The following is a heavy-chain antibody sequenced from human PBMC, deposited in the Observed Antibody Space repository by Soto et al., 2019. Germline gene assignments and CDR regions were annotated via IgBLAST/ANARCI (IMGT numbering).Heavy chain of an antibody. D-gene: IGHD6-19*01. V-gene: IGHV1-18*04. J-gene: IGHJ5*02. Sequence: VASVKVSCKASGYTFTSYGISWVRQAPGQGLEWMGWISAYNGNTNYAQKLQGRVTMTTDTSTSTAYMELRSLRSDDTAVYYCARDQSSGWNNWFDPWGQGTLVTVSS. CDR2: ISAYNGNT. CDR1: GYTFTSYG. CDR3: ARDQSSGWNNWFDP.